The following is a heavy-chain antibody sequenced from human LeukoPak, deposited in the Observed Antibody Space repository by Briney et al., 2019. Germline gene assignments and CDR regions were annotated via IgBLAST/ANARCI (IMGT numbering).Heavy chain of an antibody. Sequence: PGGSLRLSCAASGFTFSGSSMHWVRQASGKGLEWVGLIRNKANSYATAYAASVQGRFTISRDDSKDTAYLHMNSLKTEATAVYYCTRSAYYSFDYWGQGTLVTVSS. CDR2: IRNKANSYAT. CDR1: GFTFSGSS. V-gene: IGHV3-73*01. D-gene: IGHD3-3*01. J-gene: IGHJ4*02. CDR3: TRSAYYSFDY.